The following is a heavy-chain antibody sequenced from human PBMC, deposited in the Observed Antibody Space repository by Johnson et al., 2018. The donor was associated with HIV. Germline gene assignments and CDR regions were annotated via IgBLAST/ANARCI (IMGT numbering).Heavy chain of an antibody. CDR1: GFTVSSNY. V-gene: IGHV3-30*03. CDR3: TRLPSGYSRDAFDI. Sequence: QVQLVESGGGLIQPGGSLRLSCAASGFTVSSNYMSWVRQAPGKGLEWVAVISYDGSNKYYADSLKGRFTISRDNSKNTLYLEMNSLRAEDTAVYYCTRLPSGYSRDAFDIWGQGTMVTVSS. CDR2: ISYDGSNK. J-gene: IGHJ3*02. D-gene: IGHD5-18*01.